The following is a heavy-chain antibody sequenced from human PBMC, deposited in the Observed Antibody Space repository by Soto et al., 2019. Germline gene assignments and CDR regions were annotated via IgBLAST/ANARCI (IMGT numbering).Heavy chain of an antibody. Sequence: QVQLVQSGAEVRKLGASVKVSCKASGHTLASYDINWVRQATGQGLEWMGWRTPDSGDTGYAQKFQGRVTMSWDTCITPAYMELSNMKSDDTAVYYWARDTFYGRFHSWGQGTQQTVSS. V-gene: IGHV1-8*01. D-gene: IGHD3-16*01. CDR3: ARDTFYGRFHS. J-gene: IGHJ5*01. CDR1: GHTLASYD. CDR2: RTPDSGDT.